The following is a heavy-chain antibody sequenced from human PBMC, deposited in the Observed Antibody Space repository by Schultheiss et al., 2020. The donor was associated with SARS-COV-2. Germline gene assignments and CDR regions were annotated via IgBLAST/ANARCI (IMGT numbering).Heavy chain of an antibody. Sequence: SETLSLTCTVSGGSISSGSYYWGWIRQPPGKGLEWIGRIYYSGSTYYNPSLKSRVTISVDTSKNQFSLKLSSVTAADTAVYYCARTLRKYLQWLVVTGYYYYIDVWGKGTTVTVSS. CDR3: ARTLRKYLQWLVVTGYYYYIDV. CDR2: IYYSGST. D-gene: IGHD6-19*01. V-gene: IGHV4-39*07. J-gene: IGHJ6*03. CDR1: GGSISSGSYY.